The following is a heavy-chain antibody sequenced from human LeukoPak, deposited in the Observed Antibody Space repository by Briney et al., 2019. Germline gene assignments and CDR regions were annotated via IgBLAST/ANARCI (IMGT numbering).Heavy chain of an antibody. CDR3: AKDPSEYCSGGSCYPFDY. CDR2: ISGSGGST. CDR1: GFTFSGYA. J-gene: IGHJ4*02. V-gene: IGHV3-23*01. D-gene: IGHD2-15*01. Sequence: PGGSLRLSCAASGFTFSGYAMSWVRQAPGKGLEWVSAISGSGGSTYYADSVKGRFTISRDNSKNTLYLQMNSLRAEDTAVYYCAKDPSEYCSGGSCYPFDYWGQGTLVTVSS.